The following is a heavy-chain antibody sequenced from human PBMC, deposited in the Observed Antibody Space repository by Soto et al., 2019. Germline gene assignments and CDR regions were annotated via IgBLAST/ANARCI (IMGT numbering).Heavy chain of an antibody. D-gene: IGHD3-9*01. Sequence: SETLSLTCTIPGTSISRYHWSWSRQPPGKGLEWIGYIYYSGSTNYNPSLKSRVTISVDTSKNQFSLKLSSVTAADTAVYYCARATYDILTGYRKYYFDYWGQGTLVTVS. J-gene: IGHJ4*02. CDR3: ARATYDILTGYRKYYFDY. CDR1: GTSISRYH. CDR2: IYYSGST. V-gene: IGHV4-59*01.